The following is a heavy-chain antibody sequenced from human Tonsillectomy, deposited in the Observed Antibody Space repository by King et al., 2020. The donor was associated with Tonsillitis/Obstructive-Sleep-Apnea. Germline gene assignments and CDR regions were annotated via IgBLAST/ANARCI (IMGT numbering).Heavy chain of an antibody. J-gene: IGHJ5*02. CDR1: GYTFTSYG. V-gene: IGHV1-18*01. CDR3: ARADPISAAGTFDP. Sequence: VQLVESGAEVKNPGASVKVSCKASGYTFTSYGINWVRQAPGQGLEWMGWISAYSGNTNYAQKLQGRVSMTTDTSTNTAYMDLRSLRYDDTAVYYCARADPISAAGTFDPLGQGTLVTVSS. CDR2: ISAYSGNT. D-gene: IGHD6-13*01.